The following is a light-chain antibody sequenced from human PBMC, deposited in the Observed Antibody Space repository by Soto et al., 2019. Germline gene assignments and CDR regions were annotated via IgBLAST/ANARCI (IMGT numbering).Light chain of an antibody. J-gene: IGLJ1*01. CDR3: AAWDDSLSGYV. V-gene: IGLV1-47*01. Sequence: QPVLTQPPSAYGTPGQRVTISCSGSSSNIGSNYVYWYQQLPGTAPKLLIYRNNQRPSGVPDRFSGSKSGTSASLAISGLRSEDEADYYCAAWDDSLSGYVFGTGTKVTVL. CDR2: RNN. CDR1: SSNIGSNY.